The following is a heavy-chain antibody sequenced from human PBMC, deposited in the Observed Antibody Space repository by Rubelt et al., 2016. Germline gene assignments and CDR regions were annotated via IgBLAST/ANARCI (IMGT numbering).Heavy chain of an antibody. D-gene: IGHD4-23*01. V-gene: IGHV1-18*01. J-gene: IGHJ4*02. CDR2: ISAYTGNT. CDR3: ARDVGGNSVRYYFDY. Sequence: QVQLVQSGAEVKKPGASVKVSCKASGYTFTSYGISWVRQAPGQGLEWMGWISAYTGNTNYAQKLQGRVTMTTDTSTSTAYMELRSLRADDTAVYYCARDVGGNSVRYYFDYWGQGTLVTVSS. CDR1: GYTFTSYG.